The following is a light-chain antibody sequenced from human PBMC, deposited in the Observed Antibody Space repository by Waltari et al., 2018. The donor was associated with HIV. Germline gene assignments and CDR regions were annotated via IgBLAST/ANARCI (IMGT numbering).Light chain of an antibody. CDR1: QNINNY. V-gene: IGKV1-39*01. CDR3: QQSYSTTWT. CDR2: AAS. J-gene: IGKJ1*01. Sequence: DIQMTQSPSSLSASVGGRVTITCLASQNINNYLNWYQEKPGKAPKLLIFAASSLQSGVPSRFSGSGSGTAFTLTINNLQPEDFASYYCQQSYSTTWTFGQGTKVEIK.